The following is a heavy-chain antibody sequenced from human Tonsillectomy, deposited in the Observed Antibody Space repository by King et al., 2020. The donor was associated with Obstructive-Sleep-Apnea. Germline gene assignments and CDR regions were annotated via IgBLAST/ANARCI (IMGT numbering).Heavy chain of an antibody. V-gene: IGHV4-59*08. CDR2: IYYSEST. J-gene: IGHJ4*02. D-gene: IGHD3-3*01. Sequence: VQLVESGPGLVKPSETLSLTCTVSGGSISSYYWSWIRQPPGKGLEWSGYIYYSESTNYNPSLKSRVTISVDTSKNQFSLKLSSVTAADTAVYYCASTPFAHDFWSGTIAYYFDYWGQGTLVTVSS. CDR1: GGSISSYY. CDR3: ASTPFAHDFWSGTIAYYFDY.